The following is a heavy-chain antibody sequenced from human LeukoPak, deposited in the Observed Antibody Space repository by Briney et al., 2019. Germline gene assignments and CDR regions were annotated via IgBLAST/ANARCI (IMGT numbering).Heavy chain of an antibody. CDR3: AKDADYIDY. D-gene: IGHD4/OR15-4a*01. V-gene: IGHV3-11*05. CDR2: ISSSSSYT. CDR1: GFTFSDYY. J-gene: IGHJ4*02. Sequence: GGSLRLSCVASGFTFSDYYMSWIRQAPGKGLEWVSYISSSSSYTNYADSVKGRFTISRDNAKNSLYLQMNSLRAEDTAVYYCAKDADYIDYWGQGTLVTVSS.